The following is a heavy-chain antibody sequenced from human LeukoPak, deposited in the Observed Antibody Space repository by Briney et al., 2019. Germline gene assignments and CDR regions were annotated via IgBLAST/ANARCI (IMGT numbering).Heavy chain of an antibody. CDR3: ARDRHKLVDIVAGILDY. Sequence: SETLSLTCTVSGGSISSSNYYWGWIRQPPGKGLEWIGYIFNSGSTYYNPSLKSRVTILVDTSKDQFSLKLSSVTAADTAVYYCARDRHKLVDIVAGILDYWGQGTLVTVSS. V-gene: IGHV4-39*07. CDR1: GGSISSSNYY. CDR2: IFNSGST. D-gene: IGHD5-12*01. J-gene: IGHJ4*02.